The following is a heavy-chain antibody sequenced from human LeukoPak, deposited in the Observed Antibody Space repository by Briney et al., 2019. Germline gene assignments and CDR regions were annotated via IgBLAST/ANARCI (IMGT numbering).Heavy chain of an antibody. Sequence: GGSLRLSCEACGVSFSAAWMTWVRQAPGKGLEWVAIMKNDGSDKYYVDSVKGRFTLSRDNAKNLVYLQMNSLRVEDTAVYYCVNLGYSDGGQGTLVTVSS. CDR1: GVSFSAAW. D-gene: IGHD5-12*01. J-gene: IGHJ4*02. CDR3: VNLGYSD. V-gene: IGHV3-7*01. CDR2: MKNDGSDK.